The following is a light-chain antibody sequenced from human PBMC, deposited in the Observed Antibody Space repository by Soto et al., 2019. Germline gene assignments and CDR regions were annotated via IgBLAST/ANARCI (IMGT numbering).Light chain of an antibody. Sequence: IVRTQSPDSLAVSLGERATINCKSSQSVLYSSNNKNYLAWYQQKPGQPPKLLIYWASTRDSGVPDRFSGGGSGTDFTLTISSLQSADVAVYYCQQYYSTPRTFGQGTRLE. CDR1: QSVLYSSNNKNY. CDR2: WAS. V-gene: IGKV4-1*01. J-gene: IGKJ5*01. CDR3: QQYYSTPRT.